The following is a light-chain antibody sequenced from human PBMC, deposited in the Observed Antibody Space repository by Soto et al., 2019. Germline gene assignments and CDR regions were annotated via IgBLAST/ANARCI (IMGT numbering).Light chain of an antibody. J-gene: IGKJ1*01. V-gene: IGKV4-1*01. CDR1: QSLFYSYNNYIY. Sequence: IVMTQSPDSRAETLCAIATINFKSSQSLFYSYNNYIYLAWYQQKPGHHPNVLIYCASTPATAFPDRLTGSASGTEFTLTISSLPADDVAVYYCQEYLNSLPAFGQGSKV. CDR3: QEYLNSLPA. CDR2: CAS.